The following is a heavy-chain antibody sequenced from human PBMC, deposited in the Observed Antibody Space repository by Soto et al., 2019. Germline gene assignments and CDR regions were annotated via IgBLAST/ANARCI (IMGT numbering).Heavy chain of an antibody. CDR3: AAHTIFGVVRYYGMDV. Sequence: SVKVSCKASGFTFTSSAVQWVRQARGQRLERIGWIVVGSGNTNYAQKFQERVTITRYMSTSTAYMELSSLRSEDTDVYYFAAHTIFGVVRYYGMDVWGQGTTVTVSS. CDR2: IVVGSGNT. V-gene: IGHV1-58*01. D-gene: IGHD3-3*01. CDR1: GFTFTSSA. J-gene: IGHJ6*02.